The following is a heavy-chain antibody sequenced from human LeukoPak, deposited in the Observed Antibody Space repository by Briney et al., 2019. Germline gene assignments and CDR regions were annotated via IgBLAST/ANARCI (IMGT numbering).Heavy chain of an antibody. Sequence: GGSLRLSCAASGFTFSSYSMNWVRQAPGKGLEWVSSISSSSSYIYYADSVKGRFTISRDNAKNSLYLQMNSLRAEDTAVYYCARERDGIAAAGIKSFDYWGQGTLVTVSS. V-gene: IGHV3-21*01. D-gene: IGHD6-13*01. CDR1: GFTFSSYS. CDR2: ISSSSSYI. CDR3: ARERDGIAAAGIKSFDY. J-gene: IGHJ4*02.